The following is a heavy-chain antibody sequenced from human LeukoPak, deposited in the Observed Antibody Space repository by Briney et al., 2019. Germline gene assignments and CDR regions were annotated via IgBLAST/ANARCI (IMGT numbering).Heavy chain of an antibody. V-gene: IGHV4-39*01. J-gene: IGHJ4*02. CDR1: GVSSSSYY. Sequence: PSETLSLTCTVSGVSSSSYYWGWLRQPPGKGLEWIGSIYYSGSTYYNPSLKSRVTISVDTSKNQFSLKLSSVTAADTAVYYCARHRSVYLSRVVVGYFDYWGQGTLVTVSS. CDR2: IYYSGST. D-gene: IGHD4-23*01. CDR3: ARHRSVYLSRVVVGYFDY.